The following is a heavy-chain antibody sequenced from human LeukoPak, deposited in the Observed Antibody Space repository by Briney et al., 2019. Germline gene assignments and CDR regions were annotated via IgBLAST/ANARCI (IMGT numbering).Heavy chain of an antibody. CDR1: GFTFSTYT. Sequence: GGSLRLSCAASGFTFSTYTIHWVRQAPGKGLEWVAVISYDGSNKYYADSVKGRFTLSRDNSKDTLYLQMDSLRAEDTAVYSCARGYCSSTACPPCDYWGQGTLVTVSS. J-gene: IGHJ4*02. V-gene: IGHV3-30*04. CDR2: ISYDGSNK. CDR3: ARGYCSSTACPPCDY. D-gene: IGHD2-2*01.